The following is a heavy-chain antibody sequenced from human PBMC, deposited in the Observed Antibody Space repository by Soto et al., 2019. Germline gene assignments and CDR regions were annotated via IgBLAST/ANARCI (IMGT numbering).Heavy chain of an antibody. CDR3: AREKVLQRNWLDP. CDR2: INHSGST. D-gene: IGHD1-1*01. CDR1: GGSFSGYY. V-gene: IGHV4-34*01. Sequence: SETLSLTCAVYGGSFSGYYWSWIRQPPGKGLEWIGEINHSGSTNYNPSLKSRVTISVDTSKNQFSLKLSSVTAADTAVYHCAREKVLQRNWLDPWGQGTLVTVYS. J-gene: IGHJ5*02.